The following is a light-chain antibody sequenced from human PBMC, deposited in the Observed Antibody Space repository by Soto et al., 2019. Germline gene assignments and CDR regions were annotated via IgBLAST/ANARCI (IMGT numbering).Light chain of an antibody. CDR1: SRDVGGYNY. V-gene: IGLV2-8*01. CDR3: SSYAGSNNLL. J-gene: IGLJ2*01. CDR2: EVS. Sequence: QSALTQPPSASGSPGQSVTISCTGTSRDVGGYNYVSWYQQHPGKAPKLMIYEVSKRPSGVPDRLSGSKSGNTASLTVSGLQAEDEADYYCSSYAGSNNLLFGGGTKLTVL.